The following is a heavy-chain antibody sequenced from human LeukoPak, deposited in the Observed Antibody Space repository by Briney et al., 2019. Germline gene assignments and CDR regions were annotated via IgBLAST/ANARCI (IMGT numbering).Heavy chain of an antibody. CDR2: ITGSGGST. CDR3: GKDEQGFGMQTSH. D-gene: IGHD1-14*01. V-gene: IGHV3-23*01. CDR1: GFDFGSYA. J-gene: IGHJ4*02. Sequence: GGSLRLSCAASGFDFGSYAVSWVRQAPGKGQEWVSAITGSGGSTYYADSVKGRFTVSRDNPRDTLYLQMNSLRVEDTAVYYCGKDEQGFGMQTSHWGQGTLVTVSS.